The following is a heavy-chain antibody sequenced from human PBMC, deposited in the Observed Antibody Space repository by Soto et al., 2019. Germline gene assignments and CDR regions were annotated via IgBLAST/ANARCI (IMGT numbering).Heavy chain of an antibody. V-gene: IGHV4-30-2*03. J-gene: IGHJ6*02. Sequence: PSETLSLTCAVSGGSISSGGYSWSWIRQPPGKGLEWIGYMYHSGSTYYNPSLKSRVTIPVDTSKNQFSLKLSSVTAADTAVYYCARPGITMTGNSGAHYYYYYGMDVWGQGTTVTVSS. CDR1: GGSISSGGYS. CDR2: MYHSGST. D-gene: IGHD3-22*01. CDR3: ARPGITMTGNSGAHYYYYYGMDV.